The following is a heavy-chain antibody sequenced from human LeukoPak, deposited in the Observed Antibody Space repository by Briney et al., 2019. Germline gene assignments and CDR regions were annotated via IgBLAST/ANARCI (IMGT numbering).Heavy chain of an antibody. CDR2: INPNSGGT. V-gene: IGHV1-2*02. CDR3: ARAYYYGSGSYYNRPEDY. CDR1: GYTFTGYY. J-gene: IGHJ4*02. Sequence: GASVKVSCKASGYTFTGYYMHWVRQAPGQGLEWMGWINPNSGGTNYAQKFQGRVTMTRDTSISTAYMELRSLRSDDTAVYYCARAYYYGSGSYYNRPEDYWGQGTLVTVSS. D-gene: IGHD3-10*01.